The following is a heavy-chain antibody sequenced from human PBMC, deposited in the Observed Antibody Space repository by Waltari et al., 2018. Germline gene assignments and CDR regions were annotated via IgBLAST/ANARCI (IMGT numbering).Heavy chain of an antibody. D-gene: IGHD4-17*01. J-gene: IGHJ5*02. CDR1: GGTFSSYA. V-gene: IGHV1-69*01. CDR3: ARDGGADYGDYVPRPDP. CDR2: IIPIFGTA. Sequence: QVQLVQSGAEVKKPGSSVKVSCKASGGTFSSYAISWVRQAPGQGLEWMGGIIPIFGTANYAQKFQGRVTITADESTSTADMELSSLRSEDTAVYYCARDGGADYGDYVPRPDPWGQGTLVTVSS.